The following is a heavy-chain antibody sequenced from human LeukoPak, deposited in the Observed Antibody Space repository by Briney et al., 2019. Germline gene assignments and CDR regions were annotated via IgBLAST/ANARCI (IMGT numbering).Heavy chain of an antibody. D-gene: IGHD3-10*01. CDR2: LKQDGSEK. V-gene: IGHV3-7*01. CDR1: GFTFSSYW. J-gene: IGHJ6*02. CDR3: ARPDYYGSGSYYGMDV. Sequence: GGSLRLSCAASGFTFSSYWMSWVRQAPGKGLEGWANLKQDGSEKYYVDSVKGRFTISRDNAKNSLYLQMNSLRAEDTAVYYCARPDYYGSGSYYGMDVWGQGTTVTVSS.